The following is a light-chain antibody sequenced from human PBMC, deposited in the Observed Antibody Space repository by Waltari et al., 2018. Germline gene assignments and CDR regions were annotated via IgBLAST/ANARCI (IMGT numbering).Light chain of an antibody. CDR1: QAINTY. CDR3: QQSYFTPRGN. J-gene: IGKJ3*01. Sequence: DIRMTQSPSSLYASVGDRVTITGRASQAINTYLNWYQQQPGKAPTLLIYAASRLHRGVPSRFSGSGSGTDFTLTISRLQPEDFATYYCQQSYFTPRGNFGPGTRVDL. CDR2: AAS. V-gene: IGKV1-39*01.